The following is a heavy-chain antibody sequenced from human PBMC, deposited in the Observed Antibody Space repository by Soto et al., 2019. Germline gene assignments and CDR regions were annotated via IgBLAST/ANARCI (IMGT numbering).Heavy chain of an antibody. J-gene: IGHJ5*01. D-gene: IGHD3-10*01. CDR1: GFAFRSYG. CDR2: ASYDGSER. V-gene: IGHV3-30*03. Sequence: QVQLVESGAGVVQPGRSLRLSCAASGFAFRSYGIHWVRQAPGKGLEWVAAASYDGSERFYADSAKGRFTVSTEISKNTVILEMRALRHDDTAVYFCARDSGWPILNLDSWGQGTLVTVSS. CDR3: ARDSGWPILNLDS.